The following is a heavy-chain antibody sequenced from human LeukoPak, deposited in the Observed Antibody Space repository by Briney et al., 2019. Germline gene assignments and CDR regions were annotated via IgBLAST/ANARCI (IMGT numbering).Heavy chain of an antibody. CDR3: ARDKFHYYGMDV. V-gene: IGHV3-48*03. Sequence: GGSLRLSCAASGFTFSSYEMNWVRQAPGKGLEWVSYISSSASTIYYADSVKGRFTISRDNAKNSLYLQMNSLRAEDTAVYYCARDKFHYYGMDVWGQGPTVTVSS. CDR2: ISSSASTI. CDR1: GFTFSSYE. J-gene: IGHJ6*02.